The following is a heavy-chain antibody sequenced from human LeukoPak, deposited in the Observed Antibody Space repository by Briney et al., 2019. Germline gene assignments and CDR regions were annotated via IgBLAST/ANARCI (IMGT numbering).Heavy chain of an antibody. D-gene: IGHD6-6*01. CDR3: ARGEYSSSSFDP. CDR2: IYHSGST. Sequence: SETLSLTCAVSGYSISSGYYWGWIRQPPGKGLEWIGSIYHSGSTYYNPSLKSRVAISVDTSKNQFSRKLSSVTAEGTAVYYCARGEYSSSSFDPWGQGTLVTVSS. J-gene: IGHJ5*02. CDR1: GYSISSGYY. V-gene: IGHV4-38-2*01.